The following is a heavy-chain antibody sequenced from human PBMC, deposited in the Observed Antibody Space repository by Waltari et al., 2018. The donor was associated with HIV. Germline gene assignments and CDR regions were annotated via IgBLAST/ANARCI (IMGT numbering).Heavy chain of an antibody. CDR2: ISSSSSYI. J-gene: IGHJ6*02. CDR3: ARGPRATVVIPSYYYYGMDV. Sequence: VHRVEPGGGLLRPGGSLSISCDAHAFTSVGNSIHRFPPTPGKGLEWVSSISSSSSYIYYADSVKGRFTISRDNAKNSLYLQMNSLRAEDTAVYYCARGPRATVVIPSYYYYGMDVWGQGTTVTVSS. D-gene: IGHD4-17*01. V-gene: IGHV3-21*01. CDR1: AFTSVGNS.